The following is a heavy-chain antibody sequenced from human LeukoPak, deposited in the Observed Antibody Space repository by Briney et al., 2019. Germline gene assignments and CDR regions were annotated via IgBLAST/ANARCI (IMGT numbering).Heavy chain of an antibody. Sequence: SEILSLTCTVSGGSISSYYWSWIRQPAGKGLEWIGRIYTSGSTNYNPSLKSRVTISVDKSKNQFSLKLSSVTAADTAVYYCARDTTYYYGSGSYLNWFDPWGQGALVTVSS. D-gene: IGHD3-10*01. CDR3: ARDTTYYYGSGSYLNWFDP. CDR1: GGSISSYY. J-gene: IGHJ5*02. V-gene: IGHV4-4*07. CDR2: IYTSGST.